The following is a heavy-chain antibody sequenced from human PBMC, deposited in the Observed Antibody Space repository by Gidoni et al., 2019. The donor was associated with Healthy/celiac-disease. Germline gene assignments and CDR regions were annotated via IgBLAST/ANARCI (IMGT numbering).Heavy chain of an antibody. CDR1: GASISRRRYY. J-gene: IGHJ4*02. Sequence: QLQLQESGPGLVKPSETLSLTCTVSGASISRRRYYWGWIRQPPGKGQACIGSIYYSGSTYYHPSLKSRVTISVDTSKNQFSLKLSSVTAADTAVYYCARVGSLGSGSYSSIDYWGQGTLVTVSS. V-gene: IGHV4-39*07. CDR2: IYYSGST. CDR3: ARVGSLGSGSYSSIDY. D-gene: IGHD3-10*01.